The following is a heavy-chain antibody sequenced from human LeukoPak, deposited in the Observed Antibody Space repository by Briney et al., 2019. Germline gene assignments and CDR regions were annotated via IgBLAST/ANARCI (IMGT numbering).Heavy chain of an antibody. CDR3: ARVRRGEDGYNPPSGWFDP. J-gene: IGHJ5*02. Sequence: SQTLSLTCTVSGGSISSYYWSWIRQPPGKGLEWIGYIYYSGSTNYNPSLKSRVTISVDTSKNQFSLKLSSVTAADTAVYYCARVRRGEDGYNPPSGWFDPWGQGTLVTVSS. CDR1: GGSISSYY. V-gene: IGHV4-59*01. CDR2: IYYSGST. D-gene: IGHD5-24*01.